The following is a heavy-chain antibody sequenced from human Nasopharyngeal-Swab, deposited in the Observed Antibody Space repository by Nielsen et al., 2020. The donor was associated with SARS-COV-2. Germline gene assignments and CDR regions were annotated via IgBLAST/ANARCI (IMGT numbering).Heavy chain of an antibody. V-gene: IGHV4-39*01. CDR3: ARWKGIAAAWDY. J-gene: IGHJ4*02. D-gene: IGHD6-13*01. CDR2: IYYSGST. Sequence: WIRQPPGKGLEWIGSIYYSGSTYYNPSPKSRVTISVDTSKNQFSLKLSSVTAADTAVYHCARWKGIAAAWDYWGQGTLVTVSS.